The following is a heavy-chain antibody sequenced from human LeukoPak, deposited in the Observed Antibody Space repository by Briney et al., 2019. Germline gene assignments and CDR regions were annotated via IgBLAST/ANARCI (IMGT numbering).Heavy chain of an antibody. D-gene: IGHD4-11*01. J-gene: IGHJ4*02. Sequence: GGSLRLSSAASGFTFSSYGMHWVRQAPGKGLEWVAFIRYDGSNKYYADSVKGRFTISRDNSKNTLYLQMNSLRAEDTAVYYCAAGLVTPLVSGYWGQGTLVTVSS. CDR3: AAGLVTPLVSGY. CDR2: IRYDGSNK. V-gene: IGHV3-30*02. CDR1: GFTFSSYG.